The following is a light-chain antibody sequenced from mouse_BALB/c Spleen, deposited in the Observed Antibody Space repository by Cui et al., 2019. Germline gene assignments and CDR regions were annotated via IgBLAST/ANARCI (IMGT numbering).Light chain of an antibody. CDR3: QQSNSWPLT. J-gene: IGKJ5*01. CDR2: YAS. CDR1: QSFGTS. V-gene: IGKV5-48*01. Sequence: DILLTQSPAILSVSPGERVSFSCRASQSFGTSIHWYQQRTNGSPRLLIKYASESISGIPSRFSGSGSGTDFTLSINSVESEDIADYYCQQSNSWPLTFGAGTKLELK.